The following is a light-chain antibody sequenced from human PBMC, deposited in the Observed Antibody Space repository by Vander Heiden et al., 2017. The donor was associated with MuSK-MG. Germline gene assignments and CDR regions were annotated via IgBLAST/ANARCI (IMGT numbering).Light chain of an antibody. CDR2: DAS. V-gene: IGKV3-11*01. J-gene: IGKJ4*01. CDR1: QGVANY. Sequence: VLTQSPATLSLSPGDTATLSCRASQGVANYVAWYQQRPGQAPRLLINDASIRATGIPARFSGTWSGTDFTLTITSLDPEDFAVYYCAQRYNWPPLTFGGGTRLETK. CDR3: AQRYNWPPLT.